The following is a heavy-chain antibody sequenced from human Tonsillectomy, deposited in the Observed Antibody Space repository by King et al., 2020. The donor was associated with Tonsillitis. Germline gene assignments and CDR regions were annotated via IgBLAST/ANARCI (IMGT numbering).Heavy chain of an antibody. J-gene: IGHJ6*03. CDR3: AKDHDFWSGYYGYMYV. Sequence: VQLVESGGGLVKPGGSLRLSCAASGFTFSSYSMYWVRQAPGKGLEWVSSISSSSSYIYYADSMKGRFTISRDNAKNSLYLQMNSLRAEDTAVYYCAKDHDFWSGYYGYMYVWGKGTTVTVSS. CDR1: GFTFSSYS. V-gene: IGHV3-21*01. D-gene: IGHD3-3*01. CDR2: ISSSSSYI.